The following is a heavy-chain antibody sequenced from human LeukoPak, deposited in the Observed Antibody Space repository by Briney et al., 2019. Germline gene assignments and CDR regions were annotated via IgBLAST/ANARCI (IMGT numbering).Heavy chain of an antibody. J-gene: IGHJ6*03. V-gene: IGHV3-21*01. Sequence: KPGGSLRLSCAASGFTFSSYSMNWVRQAPGKGLEWVSSISSSSSYIYYADSVKGRFTISRDNAMNSLYLQMNSLRAEDTAVYYCAREKIDYYYYMDVWGKGTTVTVSS. CDR1: GFTFSSYS. CDR2: ISSSSSYI. CDR3: AREKIDYYYYMDV.